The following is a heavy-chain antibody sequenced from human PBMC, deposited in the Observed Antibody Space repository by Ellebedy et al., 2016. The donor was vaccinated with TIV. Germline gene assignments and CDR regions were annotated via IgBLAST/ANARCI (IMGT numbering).Heavy chain of an antibody. D-gene: IGHD3-10*01. CDR1: AYTFSSYG. J-gene: IGHJ4*02. CDR3: ARDRGELDFDY. Sequence: ASVKVSCXASAYTFSSYGISWVRQAPGQGLEWMGWTSVYNGNTNYAQKLQGRVTMTTDTSTSTAYMELRSLRSDDTAMYYCARDRGELDFDYWGQGTLVTVSS. V-gene: IGHV1-18*01. CDR2: TSVYNGNT.